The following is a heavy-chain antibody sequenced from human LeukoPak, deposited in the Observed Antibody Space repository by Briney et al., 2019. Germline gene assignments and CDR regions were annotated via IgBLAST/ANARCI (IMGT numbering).Heavy chain of an antibody. J-gene: IGHJ5*02. Sequence: GTSLTLSCEASGFTFKTYGMHWVRQAPGKGLEWLAVISYDEKNKYYADSVKGRFTISRHNYQNTLYLKMHSLRGDDKAVYYCANGAVYCSSPKYPTGSAPSCFDRWGQGTLVTVSS. V-gene: IGHV3-30*18. CDR3: ANGAVYCSSPKYPTGSAPSCFDR. CDR1: GFTFKTYG. CDR2: ISYDEKNK. D-gene: IGHD2-2*01.